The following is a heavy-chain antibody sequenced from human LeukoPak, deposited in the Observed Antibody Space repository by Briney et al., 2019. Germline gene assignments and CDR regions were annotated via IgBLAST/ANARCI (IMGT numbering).Heavy chain of an antibody. CDR2: FNPTSGVT. D-gene: IGHD6-19*01. V-gene: IGHV1-2*02. J-gene: IGHJ3*02. Sequence: ASAKVSCKASGYTFTGYYMHSVRQAPGQGLEGMGWFNPTSGVTNYTQNFQGRVTMTRDTSISTAYMELSRLRSDDTAVYYCARTVLGYSSGQDAFDIWGQGTMVTVSS. CDR1: GYTFTGYY. CDR3: ARTVLGYSSGQDAFDI.